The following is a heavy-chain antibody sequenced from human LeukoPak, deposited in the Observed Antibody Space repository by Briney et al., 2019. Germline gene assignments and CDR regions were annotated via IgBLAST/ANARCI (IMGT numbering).Heavy chain of an antibody. D-gene: IGHD6-13*01. CDR2: VDPEDGET. CDR3: ATDPSPGGQQLVQI. V-gene: IGHV1-69-2*01. Sequence: GASVKVSCKVSGYTFTDYYIHWVQQAPGKGLEWMGLVDPEDGETIYAEKFQGRVTITTDTSTDTAYIEISRLRCEETAVYYCATDPSPGGQQLVQIWGQGTLVTVSS. J-gene: IGHJ4*02. CDR1: GYTFTDYY.